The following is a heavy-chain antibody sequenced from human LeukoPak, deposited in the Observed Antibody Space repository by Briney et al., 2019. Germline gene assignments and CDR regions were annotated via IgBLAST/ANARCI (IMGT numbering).Heavy chain of an antibody. CDR2: INHSGST. CDR3: ARGVTVVAASSGGFDP. CDR1: GGSISSYY. J-gene: IGHJ5*02. Sequence: SETLSLTCTVSGGSISSYYWSCIRQPPGKGLEWIGEINHSGSTNYNPSLKSRVTISVDTSKNQFSLKLSTVTAADTAVYYCARGVTVVAASSGGFDPWGQGTLVTVSS. V-gene: IGHV4-34*01. D-gene: IGHD2-15*01.